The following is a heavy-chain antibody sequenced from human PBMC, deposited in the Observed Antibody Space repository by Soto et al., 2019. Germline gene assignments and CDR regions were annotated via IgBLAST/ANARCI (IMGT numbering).Heavy chain of an antibody. J-gene: IGHJ4*02. Sequence: EVQLVESGGGLVKPGGSLRLSCAGSGFTFSNVWMNWVRQAPGKGLEWVGRIKSETDGGTIDYAAPVKGRFTISRDDSNNTLYLQMNSLKTEDTATYYCTPLALKYNSDWYPLSEWGQGTRVTVSS. CDR1: GFTFSNVW. CDR3: TPLALKYNSDWYPLSE. CDR2: IKSETDGGTI. V-gene: IGHV3-15*07. D-gene: IGHD6-19*01.